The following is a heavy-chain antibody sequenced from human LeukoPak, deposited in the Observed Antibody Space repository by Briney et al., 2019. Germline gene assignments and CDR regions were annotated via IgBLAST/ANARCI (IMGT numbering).Heavy chain of an antibody. CDR1: GGTFSSYT. V-gene: IGHV1-69*02. J-gene: IGHJ4*02. Sequence: GASVKVSCKASGGTFSSYTISWVRQAPGQGLEWLGRIIPILGIANYAQKFPGRVTITADKSTSTAYMELSSLRSEDTAVYYCARLGSLFSSNGAYEGFDNWGQGNLVTVSS. D-gene: IGHD4-17*01. CDR3: ARLGSLFSSNGAYEGFDN. CDR2: IIPILGIA.